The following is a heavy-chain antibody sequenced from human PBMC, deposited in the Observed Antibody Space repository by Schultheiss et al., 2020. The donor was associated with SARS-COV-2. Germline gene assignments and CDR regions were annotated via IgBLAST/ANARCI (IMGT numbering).Heavy chain of an antibody. CDR3: ARGARGYRSSSWTASRSSYGMDV. CDR2: IYYSGST. CDR1: GGSFSGYY. J-gene: IGHJ6*02. Sequence: GSLRLSCAVYGGSFSGYYWSWIRQPPGKGLEWIGYIYYSGSTNYNPSLKSRVTISVDTSKNQFSLKLNSVTAADTAVYYCARGARGYRSSSWTASRSSYGMDVWGQGTTVTVSS. V-gene: IGHV4-59*12. D-gene: IGHD6-13*01.